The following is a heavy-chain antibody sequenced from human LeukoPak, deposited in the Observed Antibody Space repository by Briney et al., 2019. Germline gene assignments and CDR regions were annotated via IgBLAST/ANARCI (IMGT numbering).Heavy chain of an antibody. V-gene: IGHV3-30-3*01. CDR3: ARDSPPRHFDY. Sequence: PGRSLRLSCAASGFTFSSYAMHWVRQAPGKGLEWVAVISYDGSNKYYADSVKGRFTISRDNSKNTLYLQMNSLRAEDTAVYYCARDSPPRHFDYWGQGTLVTVSS. CDR1: GFTFSSYA. CDR2: ISYDGSNK. J-gene: IGHJ4*02.